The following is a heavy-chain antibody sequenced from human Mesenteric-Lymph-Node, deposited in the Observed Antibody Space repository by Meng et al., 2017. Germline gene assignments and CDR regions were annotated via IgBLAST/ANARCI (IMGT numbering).Heavy chain of an antibody. J-gene: IGHJ2*01. CDR1: GFTVSSNY. Sequence: GESLKISCAASGFTVSSNYMSWVRQAPGKGLEWVSVIYSGGSTYYADSVKGRFTISRDNSKNTLYLQMNSLRAEDTAVYYCAREYPDYAGYFDLWGRGTRVTVSS. CDR2: IYSGGST. D-gene: IGHD4-17*01. CDR3: AREYPDYAGYFDL. V-gene: IGHV3-53*01.